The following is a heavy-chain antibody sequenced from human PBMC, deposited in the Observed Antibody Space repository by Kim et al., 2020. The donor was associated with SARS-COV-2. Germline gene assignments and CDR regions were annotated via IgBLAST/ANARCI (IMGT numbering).Heavy chain of an antibody. Sequence: TTHNPSLKRRDTLSVDTSKNQFSLKLSSVTAADTAVYYCARGAWLLPFDYWGQGTLVTVSS. V-gene: IGHV4-61*02. J-gene: IGHJ4*02. CDR3: ARGAWLLPFDY. CDR2: T. D-gene: IGHD5-18*01.